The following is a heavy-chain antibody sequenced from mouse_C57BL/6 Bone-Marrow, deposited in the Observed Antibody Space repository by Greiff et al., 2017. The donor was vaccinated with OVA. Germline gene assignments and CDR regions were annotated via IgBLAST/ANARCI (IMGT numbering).Heavy chain of an antibody. CDR3: TTEGLRRYYYAMDY. CDR1: GFNIQDDY. V-gene: IGHV14-4*01. Sequence: VQLQQSGAELVRPGASVKLSCTASGFNIQDDYMHWVKQRPEQGLEWIGWIDPGNGDTEYASKFQGKATITADTSSNTAYLQLSSLTSEDTAVYYCTTEGLRRYYYAMDYWGQGTSVTVSS. D-gene: IGHD2-4*01. CDR2: IDPGNGDT. J-gene: IGHJ4*01.